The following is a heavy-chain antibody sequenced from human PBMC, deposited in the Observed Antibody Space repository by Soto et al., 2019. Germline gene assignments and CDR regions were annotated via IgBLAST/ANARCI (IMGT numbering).Heavy chain of an antibody. CDR1: GFTFGDYA. V-gene: IGHV3-49*05. CDR2: IRSKAYGGTT. J-gene: IGHJ4*02. Sequence: EVQLVESGGGLVKPGRSLRLSCTASGFTFGDYAMSWFRQAPGKGLEWVGFIRSKAYGGTTEYAASVKGRFTISRDDSKSIAYLQMNSLKTEDTAVYYCTQYYYDSSGYKIYYWGQGTLVTVSS. CDR3: TQYYYDSSGYKIYY. D-gene: IGHD3-22*01.